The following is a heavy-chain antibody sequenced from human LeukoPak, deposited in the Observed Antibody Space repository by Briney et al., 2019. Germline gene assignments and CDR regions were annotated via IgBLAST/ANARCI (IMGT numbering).Heavy chain of an antibody. J-gene: IGHJ4*02. CDR2: IWYDGSKK. V-gene: IGHV3-33*01. CDR1: GFTLSDYG. CDR3: ARDRAMVVGSSWYYDY. D-gene: IGHD2-21*01. Sequence: GGSLRLSCAASGFTLSDYGMHWVRQAPGKGLEWVSLIWYDGSKKYYADSVKGRFTISRDDSKNTLYLQMNSLRAEDTALYYCARDRAMVVGSSWYYDYWGQGSLVTVSS.